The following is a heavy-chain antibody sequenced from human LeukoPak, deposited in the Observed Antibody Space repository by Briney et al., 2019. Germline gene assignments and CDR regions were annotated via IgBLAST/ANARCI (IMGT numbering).Heavy chain of an antibody. CDR1: GFTFRSYW. J-gene: IGHJ4*02. D-gene: IGHD3-9*01. V-gene: IGHV3-7*01. CDR3: ARQDWLGDRYYFDS. Sequence: GGSLRLSCAASGFTFRSYWMTWVRQSPGKGLEWVANIKQDGSETYHVDSVKGRFTISRDNAKDSLYLEMNSLRAEDTAVYYCARQDWLGDRYYFDSWGQGTLVTVSS. CDR2: IKQDGSET.